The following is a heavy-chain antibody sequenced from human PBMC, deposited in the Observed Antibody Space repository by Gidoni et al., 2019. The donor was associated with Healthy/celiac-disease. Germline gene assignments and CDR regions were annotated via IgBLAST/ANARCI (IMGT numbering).Heavy chain of an antibody. V-gene: IGHV3-48*02. CDR3: ARDYSGSYLGVDY. CDR1: GFTFSSYC. J-gene: IGHJ4*02. D-gene: IGHD1-26*01. CDR2: ISSSSSTI. Sequence: EVQLVESGGGLVQPGGSLRLPCAASGFTFSSYCMNWVRQAPGKGLEWVSYISSSSSTIYYADSVKGRFTISRDNAKNSLYLQMNSLRDEDTAVYYCARDYSGSYLGVDYWGQGTLVTVSS.